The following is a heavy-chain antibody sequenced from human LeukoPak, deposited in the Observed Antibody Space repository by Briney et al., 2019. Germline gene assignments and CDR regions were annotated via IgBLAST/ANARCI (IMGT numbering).Heavy chain of an antibody. J-gene: IGHJ4*02. CDR3: AKLSCSSTSCYADY. V-gene: IGHV3-23*01. D-gene: IGHD2-2*01. Sequence: GGSLRLSCAASGFTFSSYSMSWVRQAPGKGLEWVSGISGSGGSTYYADSVKGRFTISRDNSKNTLYLQMNSLRVEDTAVYYCAKLSCSSTSCYADYWGQGTLVTVSS. CDR2: ISGSGGST. CDR1: GFTFSSYS.